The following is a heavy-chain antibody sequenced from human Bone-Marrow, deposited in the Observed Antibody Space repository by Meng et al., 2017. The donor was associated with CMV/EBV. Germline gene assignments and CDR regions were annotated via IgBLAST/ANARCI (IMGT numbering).Heavy chain of an antibody. CDR1: GYTFTSYD. CDR3: ASSLRPGGYFDY. Sequence: ASVKVSCKASGYTFTSYDINWVRQATGQGLEWMGWMNPNSGNTGYAQKFQGRVTITRNTSISTAYMELSSLRSEDTAVYYCASSLRPGGYFDYWGQGTLVTVSS. CDR2: MNPNSGNT. V-gene: IGHV1-8*03. D-gene: IGHD3-10*01. J-gene: IGHJ4*02.